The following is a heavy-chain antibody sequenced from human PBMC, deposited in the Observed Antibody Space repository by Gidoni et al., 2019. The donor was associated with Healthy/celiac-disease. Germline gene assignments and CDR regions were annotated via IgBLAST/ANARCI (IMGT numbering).Heavy chain of an antibody. D-gene: IGHD3-3*01. V-gene: IGHV3-53*01. CDR3: ASAHDPLDGDYYYMAV. CDR1: GFTVRSNY. Sequence: EVQLVESGGDLNQLGGSLRRSCAASGFTVRSNYMSWVRQAPGTGLGWVSLIYSGGSTYYPASVKGRFTISTDTSKNTLYLQMNSLRAEDTAVYYCASAHDPLDGDYYYMAVWGKGTTVPVSS. J-gene: IGHJ6*03. CDR2: IYSGGST.